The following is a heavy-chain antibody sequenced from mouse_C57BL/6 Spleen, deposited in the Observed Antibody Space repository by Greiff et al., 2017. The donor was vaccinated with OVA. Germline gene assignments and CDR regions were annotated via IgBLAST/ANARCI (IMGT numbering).Heavy chain of an antibody. D-gene: IGHD1-1*01. CDR2: IDPSDSYT. J-gene: IGHJ3*01. Sequence: QVHVKQPGAELVMPGASVKLSCKASGYTFTSYWMHWVKQRPGQGLEWIGEIDPSDSYTNYNQKFKGKSTLTVDKSSSTAYMQLSSLTSEDSAVYYCARPHYYGSSPWFAYWGQGTLVTVSA. CDR3: ARPHYYGSSPWFAY. V-gene: IGHV1-69*01. CDR1: GYTFTSYW.